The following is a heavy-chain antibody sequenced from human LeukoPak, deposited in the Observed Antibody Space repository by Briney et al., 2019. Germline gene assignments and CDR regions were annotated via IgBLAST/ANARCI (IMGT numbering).Heavy chain of an antibody. V-gene: IGHV4-34*01. CDR2: INHSGST. Sequence: SESLTLTCDAYGGTFSGYYWRWIRQPPGKGLEWMGEINHSGSTNYNPSLKSRVTISVDTSKNQFSLKLSSVTAADTAVYYCASTPTEWLPNGAFDIWGQGTMVTVSS. J-gene: IGHJ3*02. D-gene: IGHD6-19*01. CDR3: ASTPTEWLPNGAFDI. CDR1: GGTFSGYY.